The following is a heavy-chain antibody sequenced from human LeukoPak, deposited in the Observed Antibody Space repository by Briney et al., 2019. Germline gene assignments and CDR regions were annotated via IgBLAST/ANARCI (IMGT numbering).Heavy chain of an antibody. D-gene: IGHD4-17*01. CDR1: GFTFSNFA. CDR3: TKDPNGDYVGAFDP. J-gene: IGHJ5*02. Sequence: PGGSLRLSCAASGFTFSNFAMTWVRQAPGKGLEWVSSISGSHGPHYNTDSVKGRFTISRDNSQNPLYLQMNSLRAEDTAVYYCTKDPNGDYVGAFDPWGQGTLVTVSS. CDR2: ISGSHGPH. V-gene: IGHV3-23*01.